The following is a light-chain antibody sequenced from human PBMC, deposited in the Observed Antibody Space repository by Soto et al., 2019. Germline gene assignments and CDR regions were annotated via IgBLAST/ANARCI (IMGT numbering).Light chain of an antibody. Sequence: TQSPATLSVSPGERVTLSCRSSQSVSVDLAWYQQRPGQAPRLLIYGASTRATGIPVRFSGSGSGTEFSLTISSLQSEDFAFYYCQQYNNWPPWTFGQGTKVDIK. CDR3: QQYNNWPPWT. CDR2: GAS. V-gene: IGKV3-15*01. CDR1: QSVSVD. J-gene: IGKJ1*01.